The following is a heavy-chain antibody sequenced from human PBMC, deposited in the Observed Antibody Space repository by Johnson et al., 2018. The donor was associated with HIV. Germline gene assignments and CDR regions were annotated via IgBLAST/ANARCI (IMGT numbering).Heavy chain of an antibody. D-gene: IGHD3-22*01. CDR2: IWYDGREK. CDR3: AKRLGYDSRGDQFDI. V-gene: IGHV3-33*06. CDR1: GFTFSSYG. J-gene: IGHJ3*02. Sequence: QVQLVESGGGVVQPGGSLRLSCAASGFTFSSYGMHWVRQAPGKGLEWVALIWYDGREKDYADSVKGRFTISRDNSKNTLSLQMNSLSVEDTAIYYCAKRLGYDSRGDQFDIWGQGTMVTVSS.